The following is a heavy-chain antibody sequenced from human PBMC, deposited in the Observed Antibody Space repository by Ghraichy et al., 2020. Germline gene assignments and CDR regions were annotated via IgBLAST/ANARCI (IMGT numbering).Heavy chain of an antibody. CDR3: ARDPYYYDSSGWD. CDR2: INHSGST. J-gene: IGHJ4*02. D-gene: IGHD3-22*01. V-gene: IGHV4-34*01. Sequence: SETLSLTCAVYGGSFSGYYWSWIRQPPGKGLEWIGEINHSGSTNYNPSLKSRVTISVDTSKNQFSLKLSSVTAADTAVYYCARDPYYYDSSGWDWGQGTLVTVSS. CDR1: GGSFSGYY.